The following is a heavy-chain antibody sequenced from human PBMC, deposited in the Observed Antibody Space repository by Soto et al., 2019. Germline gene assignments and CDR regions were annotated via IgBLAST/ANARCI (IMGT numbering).Heavy chain of an antibody. CDR3: TTTRINWIPYYFDY. J-gene: IGHJ4*02. Sequence: GGSLRLSCAASGFTFSNAWMSWVRQAPGKGLEWVGRIKSKTDGGTTDYAAPVKGRFTISRDDSKNTLYLQMNSLKTEDTAVYYCTTTRINWIPYYFDYWGQGTLVTVSS. CDR1: GFTFSNAW. CDR2: IKSKTDGGTT. V-gene: IGHV3-15*01. D-gene: IGHD1-1*01.